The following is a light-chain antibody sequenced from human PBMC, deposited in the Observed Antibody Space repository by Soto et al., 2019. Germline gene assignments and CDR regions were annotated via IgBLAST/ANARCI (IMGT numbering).Light chain of an antibody. CDR3: CSYADTYIFI. Sequence: SALTQPRSVSGSPGQSVTISCTGTSSDVGGYNYVSWYQHHPGKAPKLIIYDVTERPSGVPDRFSGSKSGNTASLTISGLQAEDESDYFCCSYADTYIFIFGGGTKVTVL. J-gene: IGLJ2*01. CDR1: SSDVGGYNY. CDR2: DVT. V-gene: IGLV2-11*01.